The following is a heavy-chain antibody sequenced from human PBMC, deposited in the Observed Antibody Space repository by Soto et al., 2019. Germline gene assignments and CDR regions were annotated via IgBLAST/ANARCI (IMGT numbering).Heavy chain of an antibody. CDR3: ARWQKVGATGSAYYYYGMDV. D-gene: IGHD1-26*01. J-gene: IGHJ6*02. CDR2: IDPGDSDT. V-gene: IGHV5-51*01. Sequence: GESLKIYCQGSGYRFTSYWIGWVRQMPGKGLEWMGIIDPGDSDTRYSPSFQGQVTISADKSISTAYLQMNSLRAEDTAVYYCARWQKVGATGSAYYYYGMDVWGQGTTVTVSS. CDR1: GYRFTSYW.